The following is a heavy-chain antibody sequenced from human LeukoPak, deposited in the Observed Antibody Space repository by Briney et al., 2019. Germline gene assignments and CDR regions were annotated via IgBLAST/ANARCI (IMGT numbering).Heavy chain of an antibody. V-gene: IGHV4-39*01. CDR1: GGSISSSSYY. D-gene: IGHD1-26*01. CDR3: ARHERYSGSPGGY. J-gene: IGHJ4*02. Sequence: SETLSLTCTVSGGSISSSSYYWGWIRQPPGKGLEWIGSIYYSGSTYYNPSLKSRVTISVDTSKNQFSLKLSSVTAADTAVYYCARHERYSGSPGGYWGQGTLVTVSS. CDR2: IYYSGST.